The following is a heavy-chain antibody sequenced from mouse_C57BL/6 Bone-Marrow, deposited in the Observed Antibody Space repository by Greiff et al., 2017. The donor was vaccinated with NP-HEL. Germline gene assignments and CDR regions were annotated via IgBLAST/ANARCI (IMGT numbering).Heavy chain of an antibody. J-gene: IGHJ1*03. CDR2: IYPGSGST. V-gene: IGHV1-55*01. Sequence: QVQLQQPGAELVKPGASVKMSCKASGYTFTSYWITWVKQRPGQGLEWIGDIYPGSGSTNYNEKFKSKATLTVDTSSSTAYMQLSSLTSEDSAVYYCARSRVVAPGYWYFEVWGTGTTVTVSS. D-gene: IGHD1-1*01. CDR1: GYTFTSYW. CDR3: ARSRVVAPGYWYFEV.